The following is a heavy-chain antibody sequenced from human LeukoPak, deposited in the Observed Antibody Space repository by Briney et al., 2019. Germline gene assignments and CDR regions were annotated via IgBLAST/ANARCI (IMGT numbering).Heavy chain of an antibody. Sequence: GGSLRLSCAASGFSVSNNYMSWVRQAPGKGLEWVSVIYSGGGAYYADSVKGRFTISRDNSKNTLYLQMNSLRAEDTAVYYCARNPYDSSGYYSFFDFWGQGTLVTVSS. D-gene: IGHD3-22*01. CDR1: GFSVSNNY. CDR2: IYSGGGA. J-gene: IGHJ4*02. V-gene: IGHV3-53*01. CDR3: ARNPYDSSGYYSFFDF.